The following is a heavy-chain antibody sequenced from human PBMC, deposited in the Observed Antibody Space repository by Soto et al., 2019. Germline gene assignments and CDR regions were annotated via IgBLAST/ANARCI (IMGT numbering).Heavy chain of an antibody. Sequence: TLSLTCTVSGGSVSSGSYYWSWIRQPPGKGLEWIGYIYYSGSTNYNPSLKSRVTISVDTSKNQFSLKLSSVTAADTAVYYCAGVDSSGYFVDYWGQGTLVTVSS. J-gene: IGHJ4*02. CDR3: AGVDSSGYFVDY. D-gene: IGHD3-22*01. V-gene: IGHV4-61*01. CDR1: GGSVSSGSYY. CDR2: IYYSGST.